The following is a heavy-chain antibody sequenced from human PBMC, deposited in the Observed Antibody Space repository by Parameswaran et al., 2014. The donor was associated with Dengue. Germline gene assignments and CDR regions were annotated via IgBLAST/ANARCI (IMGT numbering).Heavy chain of an antibody. V-gene: IGHV4-59*01. CDR3: ARDVGTVTKSGNAFDI. J-gene: IGHJ3*02. D-gene: IGHD4-17*01. Sequence: VRQAPGKGLEWIGYIYYSGSTNYNPSLKSRVTISVDTSKNQFSLKLSSVTAADTAVYYCARDVGTVTKSGNAFDIWGQGTMVTVSS. CDR2: IYYSGST.